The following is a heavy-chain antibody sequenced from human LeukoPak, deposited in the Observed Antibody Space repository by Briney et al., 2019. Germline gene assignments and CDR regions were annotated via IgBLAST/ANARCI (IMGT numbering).Heavy chain of an antibody. CDR1: GGSFSGYY. J-gene: IGHJ1*01. V-gene: IGHV4-34*01. CDR2: INHSGST. Sequence: SSETLSLTCAVYGGSFSGYYWSWIRQPPGKGLEWIGEINHSGSTNYNPSLKSRVTISVDTSKNQFSLKLSSVTAADTVVYYCARRWTEYFQHWGQGTLVTVSS. D-gene: IGHD4-23*01. CDR3: ARRWTEYFQH.